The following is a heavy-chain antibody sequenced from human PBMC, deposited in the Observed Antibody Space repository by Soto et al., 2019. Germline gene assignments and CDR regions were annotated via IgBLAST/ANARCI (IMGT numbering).Heavy chain of an antibody. CDR1: GFTFSSYG. D-gene: IGHD1-26*01. Sequence: QVQLVESGGGVVQPGRSLRLFCAASGFTFSSYGMHWVRQAPGKGLEWVAVISYDGSNKYYADSVKGRFTISRDNSKNTLYLQMNSLRAEDTAVYYCANRGGATPFDYWGQGTLVTVSS. V-gene: IGHV3-30*18. CDR2: ISYDGSNK. CDR3: ANRGGATPFDY. J-gene: IGHJ4*02.